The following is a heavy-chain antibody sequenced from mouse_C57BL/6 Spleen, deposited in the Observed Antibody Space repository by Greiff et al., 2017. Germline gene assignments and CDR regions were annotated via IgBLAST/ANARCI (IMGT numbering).Heavy chain of an antibody. CDR2: IWSGGST. J-gene: IGHJ2*01. CDR3: ARGTMITTGYFDY. D-gene: IGHD2-4*01. V-gene: IGHV2-2*01. Sequence: VKLMESGPGLVQPSQSLSITCTVSGFSLTSYGVHWVRQSPGKGLEWLGVIWSGGSTDYNAAFISRLSISKDNSKSQVFFKMNSLQADDTAIYYCARGTMITTGYFDYWGQGTTLTVSS. CDR1: GFSLTSYG.